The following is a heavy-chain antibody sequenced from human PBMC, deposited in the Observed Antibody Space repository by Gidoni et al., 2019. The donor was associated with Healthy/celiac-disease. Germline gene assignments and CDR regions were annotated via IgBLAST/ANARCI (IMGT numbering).Heavy chain of an antibody. J-gene: IGHJ6*02. CDR1: GYSFTSYW. CDR3: ARQDGSGSYSDSDYYYYGMDV. Sequence: EVQLVQSGAEVKKPGESLRISCKGSGYSFTSYWISGVRQMPGKGLEWMGRIDPSDSYTNYSPSFQGHVTISADKSISTAYLQWSSLKASDTAMYYCARQDGSGSYSDSDYYYYGMDVWGQGTTVTVSS. V-gene: IGHV5-10-1*03. D-gene: IGHD3-10*01. CDR2: IDPSDSYT.